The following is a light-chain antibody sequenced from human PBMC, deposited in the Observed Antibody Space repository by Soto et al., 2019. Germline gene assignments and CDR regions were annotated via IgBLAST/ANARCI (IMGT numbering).Light chain of an antibody. V-gene: IGLV2-8*01. CDR2: EVS. CDR3: SSYAGSNNFDV. J-gene: IGLJ3*02. CDR1: SSDVGGYNY. Sequence: QSALTQPPSASGSPGQSVTISCTGTSSDVGGYNYVSWYQQHPGKAPNLMIYEVSKWPSGVPDRFSGSKSGNTASLTVSGLQAEDEADYYCSSYAGSNNFDVFGGGTKLTVL.